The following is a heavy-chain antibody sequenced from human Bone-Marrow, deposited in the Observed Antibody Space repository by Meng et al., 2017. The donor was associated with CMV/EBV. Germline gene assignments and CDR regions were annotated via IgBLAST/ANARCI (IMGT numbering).Heavy chain of an antibody. J-gene: IGHJ5*02. Sequence: TFTSYGISWVRQAPGQGLEWMGWISAYNGNTNYAQKLQGRVTMTTDTSTSTAYMELRSLRSDDTAVYYCARGAYYYDSSGDPEFDPWGQGTLVTVSS. D-gene: IGHD3-22*01. CDR3: ARGAYYYDSSGDPEFDP. V-gene: IGHV1-18*01. CDR2: ISAYNGNT. CDR1: TFTSYG.